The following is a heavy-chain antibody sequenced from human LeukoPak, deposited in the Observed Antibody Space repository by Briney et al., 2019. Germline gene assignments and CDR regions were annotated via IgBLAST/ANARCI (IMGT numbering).Heavy chain of an antibody. D-gene: IGHD3-10*01. V-gene: IGHV3-23*01. CDR1: GFTFSSYG. CDR2: ISGSGGST. J-gene: IGHJ4*02. Sequence: GGSLRLSCAASGFTFSSYGMSWVRQAPGKGLEWVSAISGSGGSTYYADSVKGRFTISRDNSKNTLYLQMNSLRAEDTAVYYCAKNFLGYYGSGSYYVQRFFDYWGQGTLVTVSS. CDR3: AKNFLGYYGSGSYYVQRFFDY.